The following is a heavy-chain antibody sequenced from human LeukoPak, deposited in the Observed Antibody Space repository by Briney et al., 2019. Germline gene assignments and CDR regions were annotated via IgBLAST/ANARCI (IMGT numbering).Heavy chain of an antibody. CDR1: GYSFTSYW. Sequence: GESLKISCKGSGYSFTSYWIGWVRQMPGKGLEWMGIICPGDSDTRYSPSFQGQVTISADKSISTAYLQWSSLKASDTAMYYCARHATGYCSGGSCPFDYWGQGTLVTVSS. D-gene: IGHD2-15*01. CDR2: ICPGDSDT. J-gene: IGHJ4*02. CDR3: ARHATGYCSGGSCPFDY. V-gene: IGHV5-51*01.